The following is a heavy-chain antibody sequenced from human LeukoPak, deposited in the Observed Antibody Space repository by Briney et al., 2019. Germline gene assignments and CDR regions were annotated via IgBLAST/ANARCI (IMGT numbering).Heavy chain of an antibody. CDR3: ASGRYCSSTSCYTDAFDF. V-gene: IGHV4-39*01. CDR1: GGSISSNSYY. CDR2: MYYGGNT. J-gene: IGHJ3*01. Sequence: PSETLSLTCTVSGGSISSNSYYWGSVRQPPGKGLEWIGTMYYGGNTSYNPSLKSRVTISVDTSKNQFSLKLSSVTAADTAMYYCASGRYCSSTSCYTDAFDFWGHGTMVTVSS. D-gene: IGHD2-2*02.